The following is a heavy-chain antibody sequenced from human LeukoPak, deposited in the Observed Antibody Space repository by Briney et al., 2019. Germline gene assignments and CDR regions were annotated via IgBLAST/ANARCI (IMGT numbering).Heavy chain of an antibody. CDR1: GFTFSSYA. Sequence: PGRSLRLSCAASGFTFSSYAMHWVRQAPGKGLEWVAVISYDGSNKYYADSVKGRFTISRDNSENTLYLQMNSLRAEDTAVYYCARDLSDEMATSVLDYWGQGTLVTVSS. D-gene: IGHD5-24*01. CDR2: ISYDGSNK. CDR3: ARDLSDEMATSVLDY. V-gene: IGHV3-30*01. J-gene: IGHJ4*02.